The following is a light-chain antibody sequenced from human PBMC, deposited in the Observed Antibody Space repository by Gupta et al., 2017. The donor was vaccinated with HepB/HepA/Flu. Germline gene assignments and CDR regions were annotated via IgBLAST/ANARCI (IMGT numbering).Light chain of an antibody. J-gene: IGLJ2*01. Sequence: QSVLTQPPSASGTPGQRVTISCSGSSSNIGSNPVNWYQQLPGTAPKLLIYSNTQRPSGVPDRFSGSKSGTSASLAISGLQSEDEADYYCAAWDDSLNVVVFGGGTKLTVL. CDR1: SSNIGSNP. V-gene: IGLV1-44*01. CDR3: AAWDDSLNVVV. CDR2: SNT.